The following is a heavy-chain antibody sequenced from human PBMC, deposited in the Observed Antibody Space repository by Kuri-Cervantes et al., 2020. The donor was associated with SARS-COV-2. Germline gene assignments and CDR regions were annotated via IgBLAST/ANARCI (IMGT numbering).Heavy chain of an antibody. D-gene: IGHD2-2*01. Sequence: GESLKISCAASGFTFSSYGMHWVRQAPGKGLEWVAVIWYDGSNKYYADSVEGRFTISRDNSKNTLYLQMNSLRAEDTAVYYCARDLVPAAMLDYWGQGTLVTVSS. CDR3: ARDLVPAAMLDY. CDR2: IWYDGSNK. V-gene: IGHV3-33*01. CDR1: GFTFSSYG. J-gene: IGHJ4*02.